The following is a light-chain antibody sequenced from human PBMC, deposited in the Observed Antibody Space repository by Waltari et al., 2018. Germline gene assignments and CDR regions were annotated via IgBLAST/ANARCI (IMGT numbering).Light chain of an antibody. V-gene: IGKV3-11*01. CDR1: RSVGTY. CDR3: QQRSNWWT. J-gene: IGKJ1*01. CDR2: DAS. Sequence: ETVLTQSPATLSLSPGERATLSCRASRSVGTYLDWYQHEPGQAPRLLIYDASKRATGTPARFSGRGSGTDFTLTITSLDPEDFAVYYCQQRSNWWTFGQGTKVEIK.